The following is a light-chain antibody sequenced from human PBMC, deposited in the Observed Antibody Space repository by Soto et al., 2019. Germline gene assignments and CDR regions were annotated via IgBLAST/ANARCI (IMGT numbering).Light chain of an antibody. CDR2: GAS. J-gene: IGKJ4*01. Sequence: EIVMTQSPSTLSVFPGERATLSFRASQSVSSNLAWYQQKPGQAPRLLIYGASTRATGIPARFSGSGSGTEFTLTISSLQSEDFAVYYCQQRYNWLTFGGGTKVDIK. CDR1: QSVSSN. CDR3: QQRYNWLT. V-gene: IGKV3-15*01.